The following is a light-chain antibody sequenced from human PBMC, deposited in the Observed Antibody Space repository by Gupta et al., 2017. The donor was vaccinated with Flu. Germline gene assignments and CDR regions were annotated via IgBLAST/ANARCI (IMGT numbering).Light chain of an antibody. V-gene: IGKV3-15*01. CDR3: QQYKNWPPLT. Sequence: EIVMTQSPATLSVSPGERATLSCRASQSVSSNLAWYQQKPGQAPRLLIYGASTRDTGIPARFSGSGYGKEFTLTISSRRSEDFAVYYCQQYKNWPPLTFGGGTKVEIK. J-gene: IGKJ4*01. CDR2: GAS. CDR1: QSVSSN.